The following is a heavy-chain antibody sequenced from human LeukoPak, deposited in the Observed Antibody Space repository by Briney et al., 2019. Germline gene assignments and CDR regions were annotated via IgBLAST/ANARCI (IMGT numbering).Heavy chain of an antibody. CDR1: VGFISSYY. V-gene: IGHV4-59*01. CDR3: ARDSAPRDYGMDV. Sequence: PSETLSLTCTVYVGFISSYYWRWIRQPPGKGLEGIGYISYSGSTNYNTSLKSRVTISVHTSKNQFSLKLSSVTAADTAVYYCARDSAPRDYGMDVWGQGTTVTVSS. J-gene: IGHJ6*02. CDR2: ISYSGST.